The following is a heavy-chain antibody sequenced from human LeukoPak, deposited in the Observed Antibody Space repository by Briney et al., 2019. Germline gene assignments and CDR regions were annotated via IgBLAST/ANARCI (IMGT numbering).Heavy chain of an antibody. D-gene: IGHD3-3*01. J-gene: IGHJ5*02. CDR1: GGSISSGGYY. CDR2: IYHSGGT. V-gene: IGHV4-30-2*01. Sequence: SETLSLTCTVSGGSISSGGYYWSWIRQPPGKGLEWIGYIYHSGGTYYNPSLKSRVTISVDRSKNQFSLKLSSVTAADTAVYYCARGVSELRFLEWSPGDWFDPWGQGTLVTVSS. CDR3: ARGVSELRFLEWSPGDWFDP.